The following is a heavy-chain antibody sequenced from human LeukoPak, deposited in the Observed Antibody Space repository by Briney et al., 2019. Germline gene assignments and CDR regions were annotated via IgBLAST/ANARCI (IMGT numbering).Heavy chain of an antibody. Sequence: SGGSLRLSCAASGFTFSSYEMNWVRQAPGKGLKWVSYISSSGSTIYYADSVKGRFTISRDNAKNSLYLQMNSLRAEDTAVYYCAGSIAAAGTKYFQHWGQGTLVTVSS. D-gene: IGHD6-13*01. J-gene: IGHJ1*01. CDR2: ISSSGSTI. CDR1: GFTFSSYE. CDR3: AGSIAAAGTKYFQH. V-gene: IGHV3-48*03.